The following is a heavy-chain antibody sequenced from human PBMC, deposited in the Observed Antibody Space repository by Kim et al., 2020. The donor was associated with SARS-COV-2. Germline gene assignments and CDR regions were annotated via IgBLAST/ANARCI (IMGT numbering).Heavy chain of an antibody. V-gene: IGHV1-2*02. CDR3: ARGGITMVRGVIITDY. D-gene: IGHD3-10*01. J-gene: IGHJ4*02. Sequence: NYAQKFKGRVTMTRDTSISTAYMELSRLRSDDTAVYYCARGGITMVRGVIITDYWGQGTLVTVSS.